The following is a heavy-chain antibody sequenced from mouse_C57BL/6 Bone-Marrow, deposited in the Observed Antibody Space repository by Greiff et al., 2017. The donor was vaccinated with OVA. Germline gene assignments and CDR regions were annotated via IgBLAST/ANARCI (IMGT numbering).Heavy chain of an antibody. D-gene: IGHD1-1*01. CDR1: GYTFTSYG. CDR3: ARPLFYGSSYFCFDY. CDR2: IYPRSGNT. J-gene: IGHJ2*01. V-gene: IGHV1-81*01. Sequence: VQLQQPGAELARPGASVKLSCKASGYTFTSYGISWVKQRTGQGLEWIGEIYPRSGNTYYNEKFKGKATLTADKSSSTAYLELRSLTSEDSAVYFCARPLFYGSSYFCFDYWGQGTTLTVSA.